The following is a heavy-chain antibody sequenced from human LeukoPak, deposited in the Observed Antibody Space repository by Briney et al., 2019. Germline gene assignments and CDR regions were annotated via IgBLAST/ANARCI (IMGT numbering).Heavy chain of an antibody. CDR2: IYYSGST. J-gene: IGHJ4*02. D-gene: IGHD2-2*01. CDR3: ARQMRRKNCSSTSCYPDFDY. Sequence: SETLSLTCTVSGGSISSSSYYWGWIRQPPGKGLEWIGSIYYSGSTYYNPSLKSRVTVSVDTSQNQFSLKLSSVTAADMAVYYCARQMRRKNCSSTSCYPDFDYWGQGTLVTVSS. V-gene: IGHV4-39*01. CDR1: GGSISSSSYY.